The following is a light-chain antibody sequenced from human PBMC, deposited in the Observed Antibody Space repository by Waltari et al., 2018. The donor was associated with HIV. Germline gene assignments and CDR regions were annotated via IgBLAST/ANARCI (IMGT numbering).Light chain of an antibody. J-gene: IGKJ2*01. V-gene: IGKV3-20*01. Sequence: EIVLTQAPGTLSLSPGERVTLSCRASQNLPNLCLAWYQQRPGQAPRLLMNGVSSRAADIPDRVGGSGAGTDFTLTISRLEPEDFAEYYCQQYGFVPYTFGPGTKLEMK. CDR3: QQYGFVPYT. CDR1: QNLPNLC. CDR2: GVS.